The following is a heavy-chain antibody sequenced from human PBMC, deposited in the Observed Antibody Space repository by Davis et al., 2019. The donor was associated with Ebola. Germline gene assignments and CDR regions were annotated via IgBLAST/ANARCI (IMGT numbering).Heavy chain of an antibody. CDR2: ISYDGSNK. J-gene: IGHJ4*02. D-gene: IGHD7-27*01. V-gene: IGHV3-30-3*01. Sequence: PGGSLRLSCAASGFTFSSYAMHWVRQAPGKGLEWVAVISYDGSNKYYADSVKGRFTISRDNSKNTLYLQMNSLRAEDTAVYYCARDSISPNCLDYWGQGTLVTVSS. CDR3: ARDSISPNCLDY. CDR1: GFTFSSYA.